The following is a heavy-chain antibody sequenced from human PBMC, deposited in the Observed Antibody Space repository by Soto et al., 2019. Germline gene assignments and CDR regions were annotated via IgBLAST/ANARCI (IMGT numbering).Heavy chain of an antibody. CDR3: ARDRSHSSVYWWLEY. Sequence: QVQLVQSWAEVKKPGASVKVSCKASGYTFTSTWMHWVRQAPGQGLEWMGIINPYGGAATYAEKFQGRVTMTRDTSTATDYMELSSLRSEDTAMYYCARDRSHSSVYWWLEYWGQGTQVTVSS. CDR1: GYTFTSTW. J-gene: IGHJ4*02. CDR2: INPYGGAA. D-gene: IGHD3-22*01. V-gene: IGHV1-46*01.